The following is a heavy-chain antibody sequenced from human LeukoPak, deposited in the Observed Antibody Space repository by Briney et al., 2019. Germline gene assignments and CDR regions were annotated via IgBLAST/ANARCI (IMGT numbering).Heavy chain of an antibody. CDR2: VYSSGSV. CDR3: ARRSKKSFDY. D-gene: IGHD2-15*01. V-gene: IGHV4-39*07. CDR1: GGSIAIRNYY. J-gene: IGHJ4*02. Sequence: SETLSLTCAVSGGSIAIRNYYWAWIRQSPGRGLEWLGSVYSSGSVYYNPSLKSRVTISVDTSKNQFSLKLSSVTAADTAVYYCARRSKKSFDYWGQGTLVTVSS.